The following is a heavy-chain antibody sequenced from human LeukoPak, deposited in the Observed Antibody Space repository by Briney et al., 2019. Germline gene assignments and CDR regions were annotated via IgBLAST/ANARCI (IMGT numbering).Heavy chain of an antibody. D-gene: IGHD2-2*01. CDR2: IYTSGST. J-gene: IGHJ6*03. V-gene: IGHV4-4*07. CDR3: ARGIYCSSTTCYYYYYDMDV. CDR1: GGSISAYY. Sequence: PSETLSLTCTVSGGSISAYYWSWIRQPAGKGLEWIGRIYTSGSTNYNPSLKSRVTMSLDTSKNQFSLKLSSVTAADTAVYYCARGIYCSSTTCYYYYYDMDVWGKGTTVTVSS.